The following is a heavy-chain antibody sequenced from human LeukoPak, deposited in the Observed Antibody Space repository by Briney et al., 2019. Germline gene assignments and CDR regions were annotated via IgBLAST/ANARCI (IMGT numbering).Heavy chain of an antibody. CDR3: ARDLMLALYNWFDP. J-gene: IGHJ5*02. CDR2: INPNSGGT. CDR1: GYTFTGYY. Sequence: ASVKVSCKASGYTFTGYYMHWVRQAPGQGLEWMGWINPNSGGTNYAQKFQGRVTMTRDTSISTAYMELSRLRSDDTAVYYCARDLMLALYNWFDPGSQGTLVTVSS. D-gene: IGHD2-8*01. V-gene: IGHV1-2*02.